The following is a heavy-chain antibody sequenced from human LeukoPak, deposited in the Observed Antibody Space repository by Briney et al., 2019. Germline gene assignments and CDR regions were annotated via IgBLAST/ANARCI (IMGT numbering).Heavy chain of an antibody. CDR1: GYSFTNYW. V-gene: IGHV5-51*01. J-gene: IGHJ4*02. CDR3: ARHVRETIFGVVIPNFDY. D-gene: IGHD3-3*01. Sequence: PGESLKISCKGFGYSFTNYWIAWVRQMPGKGLEWMGIIYPGDSDTRYSPSFQGQVTISTDKSISNAYLQWSSLKASDTAMYYCARHVRETIFGVVIPNFDYWGQGTLVTVSS. CDR2: IYPGDSDT.